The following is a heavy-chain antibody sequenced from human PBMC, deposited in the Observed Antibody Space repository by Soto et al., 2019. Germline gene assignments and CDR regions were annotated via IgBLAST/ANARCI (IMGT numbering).Heavy chain of an antibody. CDR3: ARSASFWNDNSKRFSDS. J-gene: IGHJ4*02. D-gene: IGHD1-1*01. Sequence: GGSLRLSCAASGFTFSSYAMSWVRQAPGKGLEWVSAISGSGGSTYYADSVKGRFTISRDNSKNTLYLQMNSLRAEDTAVYYCARSASFWNDNSKRFSDSWGQGTLVTVSS. CDR2: ISGSGGST. CDR1: GFTFSSYA. V-gene: IGHV3-23*01.